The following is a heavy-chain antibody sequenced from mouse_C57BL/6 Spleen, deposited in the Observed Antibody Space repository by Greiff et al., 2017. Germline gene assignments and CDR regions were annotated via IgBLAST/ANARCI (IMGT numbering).Heavy chain of an antibody. J-gene: IGHJ1*03. CDR1: GYTFTSYW. D-gene: IGHD1-1*01. V-gene: IGHV1-69*01. CDR2: IDPSDSYT. Sequence: QVQLQQPGAELVMPGASVKLSCKASGYTFTSYWMHWVKQRPGQGLEWIGEIDPSDSYTNYNQKFKGKSTLTVDKSSSTAYMQLSSLTSEDSAVYYCARSGYYGSWYFDVWGTGTTVTVSS. CDR3: ARSGYYGSWYFDV.